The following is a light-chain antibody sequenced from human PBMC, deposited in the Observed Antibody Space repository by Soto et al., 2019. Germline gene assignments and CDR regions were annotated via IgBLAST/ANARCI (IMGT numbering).Light chain of an antibody. CDR1: SDDVGAYNL. V-gene: IGLV2-14*03. CDR2: KVS. J-gene: IGLJ1*01. Sequence: QSALTQPASVSGSPGQSITISCTGTSDDVGAYNLVSWYQQHPGQAPKVLIYKVSNRPSGVSNRFSASKSGNTASLTISGLQAEDEAIYFCSSYTSNSRVFGPGTKVTVL. CDR3: SSYTSNSRV.